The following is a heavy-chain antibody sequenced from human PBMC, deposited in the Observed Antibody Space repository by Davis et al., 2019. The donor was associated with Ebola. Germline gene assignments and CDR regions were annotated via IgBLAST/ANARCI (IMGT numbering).Heavy chain of an antibody. CDR2: IEYRGRT. Sequence: PSETLSLTCTVSGGSISPYYWSWIRQPPGKGLEWIGYIEYRGRTEYIPSLNSRVTISVDTSKNQFSLKLSSVTAADTAVYYCARGVYGAYFDYWGQGTLVTVSS. V-gene: IGHV4-59*01. CDR3: ARGVYGAYFDY. CDR1: GGSISPYY. J-gene: IGHJ4*02. D-gene: IGHD4-17*01.